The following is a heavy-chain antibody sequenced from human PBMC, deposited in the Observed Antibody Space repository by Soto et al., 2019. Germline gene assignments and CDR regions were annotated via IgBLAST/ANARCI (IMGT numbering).Heavy chain of an antibody. D-gene: IGHD1-26*01. V-gene: IGHV3-7*01. J-gene: IGHJ4*02. CDR2: IKEDGSEK. CDR1: GFSFSSYW. Sequence: GGSLRLSCAASGFSFSSYWMSWVRQAPGKGLEWVANIKEDGSEKYYVDSVKGRFTISRDNAKNSLYVQMNSLRAEDTAVYYSARQGATTLDYWGLGTLVTVSS. CDR3: ARQGATTLDY.